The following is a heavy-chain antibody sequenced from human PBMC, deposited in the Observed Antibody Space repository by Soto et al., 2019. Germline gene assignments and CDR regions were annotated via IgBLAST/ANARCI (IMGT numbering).Heavy chain of an antibody. J-gene: IGHJ6*02. CDR2: IMPVFRTP. CDR3: ARDKARPQLGGNYYYILDV. V-gene: IGHV1-69*12. D-gene: IGHD3-3*02. Sequence: QVHLEQSGAEVKKPGSSVKVSCKASGGTFSNSAISWVRQAPGQGLEWMGGIMPVFRTPDYAQKFQGRVTVTADESTSTAYMELSGLRSDDTAVYYCARDKARPQLGGNYYYILDVWGQGTTVTVSS. CDR1: GGTFSNSA.